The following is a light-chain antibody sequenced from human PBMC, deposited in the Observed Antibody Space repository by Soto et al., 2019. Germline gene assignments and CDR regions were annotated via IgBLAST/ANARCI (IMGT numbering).Light chain of an antibody. CDR3: SSYTSSRTDV. V-gene: IGLV2-14*01. J-gene: IGLJ1*01. CDR1: SSDVGGYNY. CDR2: EVS. Sequence: QSALTQPSPVSGSPGQSITLSCTGRSSDVGGYNYVSWYQQHPGKAPKLLIYEVSRRPSGVSNRFSGSKSGNTASLTISGLQAEDEADYYCSSYTSSRTDVFGTGTKLTVL.